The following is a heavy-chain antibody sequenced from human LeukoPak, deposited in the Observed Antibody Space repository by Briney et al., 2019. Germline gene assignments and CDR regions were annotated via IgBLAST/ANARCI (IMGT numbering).Heavy chain of an antibody. CDR3: VRGYSFGPYGMDV. V-gene: IGHV3-64D*09. J-gene: IGHJ6*02. Sequence: GGSLRLSCSASGFPFSSYVMHWVRQAPGKGLEYVSAISDSGGSTYYADSVKGRFTISRDNSKNTLYPQMSSLRAEDTAVYFCVRGYSFGPYGMDVWGQGTTVTVSS. D-gene: IGHD2-15*01. CDR2: ISDSGGST. CDR1: GFPFSSYV.